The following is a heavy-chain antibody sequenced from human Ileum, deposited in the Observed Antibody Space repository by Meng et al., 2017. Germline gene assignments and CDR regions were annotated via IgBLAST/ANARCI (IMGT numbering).Heavy chain of an antibody. D-gene: IGHD4-17*01. CDR3: ARRVGYRDSGSQGFDF. CDR2: PYWHDNK. Sequence: SGPTLVKPTQTLTLTCTVSGFSLSTYGVGVGWIRQPPGKALEWLALPYWHDNKCYSPSLKSRLIITKDTPKNQVVLTMTNMDPVDTATYYCARRVGYRDSGSQGFDFWGQGTLVTVSS. CDR1: GFSLSTYGVG. J-gene: IGHJ4*02. V-gene: IGHV2-5*01.